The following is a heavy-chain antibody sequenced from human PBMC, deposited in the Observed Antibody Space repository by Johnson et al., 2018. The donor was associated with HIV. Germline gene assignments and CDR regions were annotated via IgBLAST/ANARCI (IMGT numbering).Heavy chain of an antibody. V-gene: IGHV3-11*04. CDR3: SRGLWLTPGTVDI. Sequence: QVQLVESGGGLVKPGGSLRLSCAASGFIFSDYYMTWIRQAPGKRLEWVSYISSSGTNRYYADSVKGRFTISRDNTKNFLYLQMNTLRVEDTAVYYCSRGLWLTPGTVDIWGQGTMVTVSS. CDR1: GFIFSDYY. CDR2: ISSSGTNR. J-gene: IGHJ3*02. D-gene: IGHD6-19*01.